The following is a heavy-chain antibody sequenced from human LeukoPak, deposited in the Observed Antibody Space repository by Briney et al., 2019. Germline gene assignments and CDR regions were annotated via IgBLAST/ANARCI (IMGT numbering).Heavy chain of an antibody. D-gene: IGHD2-15*01. J-gene: IGHJ6*02. CDR3: ARVRENSSGGSCYYGMDV. CDR2: IFYTGST. CDR1: GGSIRSATYY. Sequence: PSETLSLTCTVSGGSIRSATYYWTWIRQRPGKGLEWIGYIFYTGSTNYNPSLMSRVTISVDTSKNLFSLKLSSVSAADTAIYYCARVRENSSGGSCYYGMDVWGQGTTVTVSS. V-gene: IGHV4-31*03.